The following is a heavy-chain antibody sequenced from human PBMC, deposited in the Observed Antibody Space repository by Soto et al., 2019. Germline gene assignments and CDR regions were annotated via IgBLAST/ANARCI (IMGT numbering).Heavy chain of an antibody. J-gene: IGHJ5*02. V-gene: IGHV3-23*01. CDR2: ISGSGGST. CDR3: AKDVSLGPVKYSGYDFLGWFDP. D-gene: IGHD5-12*01. Sequence: GGSLRLSCAASGFTFSSYAMSWVRQAPGKGLEWVSAISGSGGSTYYADSVKGRFTISRDNSKNTLYLQMNSLRAEDTAVYYCAKDVSLGPVKYSGYDFLGWFDPWGQGTLVTVSS. CDR1: GFTFSSYA.